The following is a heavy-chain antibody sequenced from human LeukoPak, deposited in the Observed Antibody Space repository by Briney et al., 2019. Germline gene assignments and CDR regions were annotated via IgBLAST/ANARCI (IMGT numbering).Heavy chain of an antibody. J-gene: IGHJ4*02. CDR2: ISYDGNNK. D-gene: IGHD2-15*01. Sequence: GGSLRLSCAASGFSFSNYVMYWVRQAQRKGLEWVAVISYDGNNKYYADSVKGRFTISRDNSKNTLYLQMSSLRGEDTAVYYCAKGLQVAEPPDYWGQGILVTVSS. CDR1: GFSFSNYV. V-gene: IGHV3-30*18. CDR3: AKGLQVAEPPDY.